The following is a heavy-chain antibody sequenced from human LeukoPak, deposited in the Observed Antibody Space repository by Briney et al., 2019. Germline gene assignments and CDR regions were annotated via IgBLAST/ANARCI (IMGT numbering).Heavy chain of an antibody. Sequence: ASVKVSCKASGYTFTSYYIYWVRQAPGQGLEWMGLINPGGGNTNNAQKFQGRVTMTRDMSTSTVYMGLSSLTSEDTAVYYCARGQRPIRVVTSELFDYWGQGTLVTVSS. D-gene: IGHD3-3*01. V-gene: IGHV1-46*01. J-gene: IGHJ4*02. CDR3: ARGQRPIRVVTSELFDY. CDR2: INPGGGNT. CDR1: GYTFTSYY.